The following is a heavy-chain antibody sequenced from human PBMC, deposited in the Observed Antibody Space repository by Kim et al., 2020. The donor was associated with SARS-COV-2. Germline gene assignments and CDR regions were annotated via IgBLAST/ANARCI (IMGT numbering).Heavy chain of an antibody. CDR3: AKGPANCGRDCYYYFDY. Sequence: GGSLRLSCAASGFSFRTVWMTWVRQAPGKGLEWVANINEGGSETSYVGSVKGRFTISGDNAENSLYLQMNNLRVEDTAVYYCAKGPANCGRDCYYYFDYWGLGTLVTVSS. J-gene: IGHJ4*02. D-gene: IGHD2-21*02. CDR1: GFSFRTVW. V-gene: IGHV3-7*01. CDR2: INEGGSET.